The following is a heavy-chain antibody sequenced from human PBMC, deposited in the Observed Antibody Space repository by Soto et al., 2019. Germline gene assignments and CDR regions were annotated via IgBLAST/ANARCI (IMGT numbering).Heavy chain of an antibody. CDR1: GFAFNNYG. CDR2: ISKSGYT. D-gene: IGHD2-2*01. J-gene: IGHJ4*02. V-gene: IGHV3-21*01. Sequence: PGGSLRLSCTVSGFAFNNYGINWVRQAPGKGPEWVSSISKSGYTYYSDSVKGRFTISRDNAKNSVSLQMNTLRVEDTAVYYCAREDSIIIPAVSDFWGQGALVTVSS. CDR3: AREDSIIIPAVSDF.